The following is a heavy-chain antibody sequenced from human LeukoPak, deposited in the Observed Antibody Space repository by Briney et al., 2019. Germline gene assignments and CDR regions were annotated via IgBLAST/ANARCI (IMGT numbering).Heavy chain of an antibody. J-gene: IGHJ5*02. CDR3: AHSGAAIDWYEWFEP. Sequence: SGPTLMKPTQTLTLTCTFSGISLSTSGVGVGWIRQPPGKALEWLALIYWDDDKRYSPSLKSRLTITNDTSKNQVVLTMTNMDPVDTATYYCAHSGAAIDWYEWFEPGPGETLVTVSS. CDR1: GISLSTSGVG. CDR2: IYWDDDK. D-gene: IGHD3-9*01. V-gene: IGHV2-5*02.